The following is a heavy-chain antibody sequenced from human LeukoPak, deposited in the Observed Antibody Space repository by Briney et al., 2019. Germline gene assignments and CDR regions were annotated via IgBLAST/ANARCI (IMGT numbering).Heavy chain of an antibody. CDR1: GGSISSYY. CDR2: IYYSGST. V-gene: IGHV4-59*08. Sequence: SETLSLTRTVSGGSISSYYWSWIRQPPGKGLEWIGYIYYSGSTNYNPSLKSRVTISVDTSKNQFSLKLSSVTAADTAVYYCARHFYYYGMDVWGQGTTVTVSS. J-gene: IGHJ6*02. CDR3: ARHFYYYGMDV.